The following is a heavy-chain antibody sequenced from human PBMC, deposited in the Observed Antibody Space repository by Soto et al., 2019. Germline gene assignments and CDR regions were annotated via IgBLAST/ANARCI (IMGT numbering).Heavy chain of an antibody. D-gene: IGHD5-12*01. CDR3: AHRRGLLATGQGWYFDL. Sequence: QITLKESGPTLVKPTQTLTLTCTFSGFSLSTSGVGVAWIRQPPGKALEWLALIYWDDDKRYSPSLKSRITITKXXSXNXXVLRMTNMDPVDTATYYCAHRRGLLATGQGWYFDLWGRGTLVTVSS. V-gene: IGHV2-5*02. CDR2: IYWDDDK. J-gene: IGHJ2*01. CDR1: GFSLSTSGVG.